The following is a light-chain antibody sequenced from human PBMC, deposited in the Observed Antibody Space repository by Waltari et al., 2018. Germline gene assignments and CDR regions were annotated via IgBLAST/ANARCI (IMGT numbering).Light chain of an antibody. CDR2: AAS. CDR1: QSISSY. CDR3: QQSYSTPYT. V-gene: IGKV1-39*01. Sequence: IQMTQSPSSLSASVGDRVTITCRARQSISSYLNCYQQKPRKAPKLLIYAASSLQSGVPSRFSGSGSGTDFTLTISSLQPEDFATYYCQQSYSTPYTFGQGTKLEIK. J-gene: IGKJ2*01.